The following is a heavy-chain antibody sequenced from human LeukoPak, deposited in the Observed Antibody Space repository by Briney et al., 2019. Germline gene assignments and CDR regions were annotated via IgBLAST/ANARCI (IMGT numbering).Heavy chain of an antibody. CDR1: GYSLTSYW. CDR2: IYPGDSDT. V-gene: IGHV5-51*01. D-gene: IGHD6-13*01. CDR3: AKGDYSSSWYGGH. J-gene: IGHJ4*02. Sequence: GEPLKISCKGSGYSLTSYWIGWVRQMPGKGLEWMGIIYPGDSDTRYSPSFQGQVTISADKSISTAYLQWSSLKASDTAMYYCAKGDYSSSWYGGHWGQGTLVTVSS.